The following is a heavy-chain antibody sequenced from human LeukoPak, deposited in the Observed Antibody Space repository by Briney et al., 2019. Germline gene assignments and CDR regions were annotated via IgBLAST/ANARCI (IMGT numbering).Heavy chain of an antibody. Sequence: GGSLRLSCAASGFTIGSPWMHWVRQAPGKGLVWVSRINSDGSATAYADSVKGRFTISRDNAKNTLYLQMNSLRAEDTAVYYCARGTAGYHSSYFDYWGQGTLVTVSS. CDR2: INSDGSAT. D-gene: IGHD3-16*02. CDR3: ARGTAGYHSSYFDY. J-gene: IGHJ4*02. V-gene: IGHV3-74*01. CDR1: GFTIGSPW.